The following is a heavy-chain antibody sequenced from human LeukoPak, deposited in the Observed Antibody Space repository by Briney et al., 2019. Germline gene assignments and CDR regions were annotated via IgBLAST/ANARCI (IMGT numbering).Heavy chain of an antibody. V-gene: IGHV3-7*01. CDR1: GFTFSRYW. Sequence: GGSLRLSCAATGFTFSRYWLSWVRQAPGKGLEWVANIKYDGIEKYHVDSVKGRFTISRDNAKNSLYLQMNSLRAEDTAVYYCARLDEAFDNWGQGTLVTVSS. J-gene: IGHJ4*02. CDR2: IKYDGIEK. D-gene: IGHD5-24*01. CDR3: ARLDEAFDN.